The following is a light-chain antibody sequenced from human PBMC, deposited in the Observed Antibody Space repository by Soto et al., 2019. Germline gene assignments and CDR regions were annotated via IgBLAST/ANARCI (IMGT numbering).Light chain of an antibody. CDR1: SSNFGSNT. J-gene: IGLJ2*01. V-gene: IGLV1-44*01. CDR2: ANN. Sequence: QAVLTQPPSASGTPGQRVTISCSGSSSNFGSNTVNWYQQLPGTAPKLLLYANNQRPSGVPARFSGSKSGTSASLAISGLQSEDEAEYYCAAWDDSLNGPVFGGGTKLTVL. CDR3: AAWDDSLNGPV.